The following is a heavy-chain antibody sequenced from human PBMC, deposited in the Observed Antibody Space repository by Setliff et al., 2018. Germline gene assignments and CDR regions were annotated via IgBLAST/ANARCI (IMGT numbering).Heavy chain of an antibody. V-gene: IGHV1-18*01. CDR1: GYPFTNYG. CDR3: ARAGIAAAPDALDI. D-gene: IGHD6-13*01. J-gene: IGHJ3*02. Sequence: ASVKVSCKTSGYPFTNYGLSWVRQAPGQGLEWMGWISGHNGNTNYAQKLQGRVTMTTDTSTSTAYMELRSLRSDDTAVYYCARAGIAAAPDALDIWGQGTMVTVSS. CDR2: ISGHNGNT.